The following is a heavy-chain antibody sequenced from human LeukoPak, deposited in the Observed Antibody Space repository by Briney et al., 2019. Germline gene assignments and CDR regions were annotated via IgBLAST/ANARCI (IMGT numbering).Heavy chain of an antibody. CDR2: MNPNSGNT. V-gene: IGHV1-8*01. J-gene: IGHJ4*02. CDR3: AREIHHRPDY. D-gene: IGHD5-18*01. Sequence: ASVKVSFKSSGYTFIIYDINWVRQATGQGLEWMGWMNPNSGNTGYAQKFQGRVTMTRNTSVSTAHMELSSLRSEDTAVYYCAREIHHRPDYWGQGTLVTVSS. CDR1: GYTFIIYD.